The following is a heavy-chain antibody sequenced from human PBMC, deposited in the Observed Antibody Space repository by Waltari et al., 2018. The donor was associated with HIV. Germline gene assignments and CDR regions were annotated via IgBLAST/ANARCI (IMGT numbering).Heavy chain of an antibody. Sequence: QSQLQESDPGLVKPSETLSLTCTVSGGSLSSNYYFWAWVRQPPGKGLEWIWTISHTGGTTYYHPSLKSRVIISVDTSKDQSSLKLSSMTATDTAVYYCARQRGSGLWYFDLWGRGTLVSVSS. D-gene: IGHD3-10*01. J-gene: IGHJ2*01. CDR3: ARQRGSGLWYFDL. CDR1: GGSLSSNYYF. V-gene: IGHV4-39*01. CDR2: ISHTGGTT.